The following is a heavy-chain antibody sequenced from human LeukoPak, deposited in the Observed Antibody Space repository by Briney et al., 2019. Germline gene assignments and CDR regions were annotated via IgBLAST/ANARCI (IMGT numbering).Heavy chain of an antibody. CDR3: AKEYPVAAIDVFDT. D-gene: IGHD6-19*01. Sequence: PGGSLRLSCAASGFTFSSYGMHWVRQAPGKGLEWVAVISYDGSNKYYADSVKGRFTISRDNSKNTLYLQMNSLRAEDTAVYYCAKEYPVAAIDVFDTWGQGTMVTVSS. CDR1: GFTFSSYG. CDR2: ISYDGSNK. J-gene: IGHJ3*02. V-gene: IGHV3-30*18.